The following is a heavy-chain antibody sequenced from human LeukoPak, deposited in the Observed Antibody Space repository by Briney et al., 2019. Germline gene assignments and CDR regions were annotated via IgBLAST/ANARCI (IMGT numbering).Heavy chain of an antibody. V-gene: IGHV3-48*01. Sequence: GGSLRLSCAASGFTFGSFSMNWVRQAPGKGLEWVSYISSSSSTIYYADSVKGRFTISRDNAKNSLFLQMNSLRAEDTAVYYCARRPPGSWGQGTLVTVSS. CDR2: ISSSSSTI. J-gene: IGHJ4*02. D-gene: IGHD3-10*01. CDR3: ARRPPGS. CDR1: GFTFGSFS.